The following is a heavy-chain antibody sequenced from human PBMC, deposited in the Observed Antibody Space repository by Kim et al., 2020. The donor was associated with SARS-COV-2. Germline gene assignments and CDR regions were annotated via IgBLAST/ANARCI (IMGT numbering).Heavy chain of an antibody. CDR2: ISGSGGST. Sequence: GGSLRLSCAASGFTFSSYAMSWVRQAPGKGLEWVSAISGSGGSTYYADSVKGRFTISRDNSKNTLYLQMNSLRAEDTAVYYCAKEPTPGIAVAGTGWFDPWGQGTLVTVSS. D-gene: IGHD6-19*01. CDR3: AKEPTPGIAVAGTGWFDP. J-gene: IGHJ5*02. V-gene: IGHV3-23*01. CDR1: GFTFSSYA.